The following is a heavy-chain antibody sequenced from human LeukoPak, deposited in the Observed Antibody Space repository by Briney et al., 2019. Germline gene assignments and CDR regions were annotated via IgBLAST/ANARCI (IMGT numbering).Heavy chain of an antibody. D-gene: IGHD2-15*01. CDR1: GYSFTSYW. Sequence: GESLKISCKGSGYSFTSYWIGWVRQAPGQGLEWMAWISTYDHDTNYAQKFRGRVIMTTDTSTSTAYMELRSLGSDDTAVYYCVRDYFCSGGTCDDCFDPWGQGTLVTVSS. V-gene: IGHV1-18*04. J-gene: IGHJ5*02. CDR3: VRDYFCSGGTCDDCFDP. CDR2: ISTYDHDT.